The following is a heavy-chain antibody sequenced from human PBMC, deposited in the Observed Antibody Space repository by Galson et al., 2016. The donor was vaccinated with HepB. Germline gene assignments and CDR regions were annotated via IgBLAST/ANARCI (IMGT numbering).Heavy chain of an antibody. CDR3: VRDRATCNSSGYWFDY. D-gene: IGHD3-22*01. Sequence: SLRLSCAASGFSSTEYGMHWVRQAPGKGWEWLAVIYCNGRDIYYADSVKGRFTISRDTSKNKLYLQMNSLRAEDTAVYYCVRDRATCNSSGYWFDYWGQGAPVSLSS. J-gene: IGHJ4*02. V-gene: IGHV3-33*01. CDR2: IYCNGRDI. CDR1: GFSSTEYG.